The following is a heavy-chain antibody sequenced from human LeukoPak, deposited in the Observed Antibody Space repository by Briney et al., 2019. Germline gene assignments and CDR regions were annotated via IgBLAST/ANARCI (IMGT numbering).Heavy chain of an antibody. D-gene: IGHD3-22*01. CDR3: ARLTKYYYDSSGYSTG. CDR1: GGSISSYY. Sequence: SSETLSLTCTVSGGSISSYYWSWIRQPPGKGLEWIGYIYYSGSTYYNPSLKSRVTISVDTSKNQFSLKLSSVTAADTAVYYCARLTKYYYDSSGYSTGWGQGTLVTVSS. CDR2: IYYSGST. V-gene: IGHV4-30-4*01. J-gene: IGHJ4*02.